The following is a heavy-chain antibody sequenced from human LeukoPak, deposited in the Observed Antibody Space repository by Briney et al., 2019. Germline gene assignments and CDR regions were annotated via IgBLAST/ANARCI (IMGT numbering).Heavy chain of an antibody. V-gene: IGHV1-2*02. CDR3: VRENWYYDY. J-gene: IGHJ4*02. D-gene: IGHD1-7*01. CDR1: GYTFTDYH. CDR2: IIPGNGGT. Sequence: ASVKVSCKASGYTFTDYHMHWVRQAPGQGLEWMGRIIPGNGGTSFAQEFQGRVTMTRDTSITTAYMELSRLTSDDTAVYYCVRENWYYDYWGQGTPVTVSS.